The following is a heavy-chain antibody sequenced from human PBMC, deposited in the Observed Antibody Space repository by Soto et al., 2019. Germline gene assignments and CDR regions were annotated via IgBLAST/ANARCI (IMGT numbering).Heavy chain of an antibody. V-gene: IGHV1-2*04. D-gene: IGHD4-17*01. Sequence: ASVKVSCKASGYTFTGYYMHWVRQAPGQGLEWMGWINPNSGGTNYAQKFQGWVTMTRDTSISTAYMELSRLRSDDTAVYYCAREIRTTVTIRYFDYWGQGTLVTVSS. J-gene: IGHJ4*02. CDR1: GYTFTGYY. CDR3: AREIRTTVTIRYFDY. CDR2: INPNSGGT.